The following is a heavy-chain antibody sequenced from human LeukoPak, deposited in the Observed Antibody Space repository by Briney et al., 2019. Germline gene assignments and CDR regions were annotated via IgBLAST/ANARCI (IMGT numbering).Heavy chain of an antibody. CDR2: IYYSGST. D-gene: IGHD3-22*01. Sequence: PSETLSLTCTVSGGSISSSSYYWGWIRQPPGKGLEWIGSIYYSGSTYYNPSLKSRVTISVDTSKNQFSLKLGSVTAADTAVYYCARDGYDSSGYHSYYMDVWGKGTTVTVSS. V-gene: IGHV4-39*02. CDR1: GGSISSSSYY. J-gene: IGHJ6*03. CDR3: ARDGYDSSGYHSYYMDV.